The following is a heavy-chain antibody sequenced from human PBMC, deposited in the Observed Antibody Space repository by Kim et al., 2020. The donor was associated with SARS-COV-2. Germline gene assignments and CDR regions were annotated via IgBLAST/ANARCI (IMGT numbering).Heavy chain of an antibody. CDR1: GGSFSGYY. V-gene: IGHV4-34*01. J-gene: IGHJ6*03. CDR3: ARGHIVVVPAAAPRGYYYYYMDV. CDR2: INHSGST. D-gene: IGHD2-2*01. Sequence: SETLSLTCAVYGGSFSGYYWSWIRQPPGKGLEWIGEINHSGSTNYNPSLKSRVTISVDTSKNQFSLKLSSVTAADTAVYYCARGHIVVVPAAAPRGYYYYYMDVWGKGTTVTVSS.